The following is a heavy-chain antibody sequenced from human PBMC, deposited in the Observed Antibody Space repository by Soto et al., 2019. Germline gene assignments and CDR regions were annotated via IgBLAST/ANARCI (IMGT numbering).Heavy chain of an antibody. V-gene: IGHV3-74*01. CDR1: GFTFSAYW. CDR2: ISDDGSTA. CDR3: ARGPRVSSTGTGAH. D-gene: IGHD1-1*01. Sequence: GGSLRLSCADSGFTFSAYWMHWVRQVPGKGLTWVSRISDDGSTATYADSIKGRFVISRDNAKNSLYLEMNTLRVDDSGLYYCARGPRVSSTGTGAHWGRGTLVTVSS. J-gene: IGHJ4*02.